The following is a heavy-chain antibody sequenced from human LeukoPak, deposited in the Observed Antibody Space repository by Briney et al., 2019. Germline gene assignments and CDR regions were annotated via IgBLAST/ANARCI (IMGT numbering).Heavy chain of an antibody. V-gene: IGHV1-8*03. Sequence: GASVKVSCKASGYTFTSYDINWVRQATGQGLEWMGWLNPNSGNTGYAQKFQGRVTITRNTSINTAYMELSSLRSEDTAVYYCARDFRRWGYYYYMDVWGKGTTVTVSS. CDR1: GYTFTSYD. D-gene: IGHD3-16*01. CDR2: LNPNSGNT. CDR3: ARDFRRWGYYYYMDV. J-gene: IGHJ6*03.